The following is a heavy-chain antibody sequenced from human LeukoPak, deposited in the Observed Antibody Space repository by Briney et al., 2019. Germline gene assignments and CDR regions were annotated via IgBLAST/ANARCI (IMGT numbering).Heavy chain of an antibody. CDR2: ISGSGGST. Sequence: GGSLRLSCAASGFTFSSYAMSWVRQAPGRGLEWVSAISGSGGSTYYADSVKGRFTISRDNSKNTLYLQMNSLRAEDTAVYYCAKRRSSGWYGGFDYWGQGTLVTVSS. CDR3: AKRRSSGWYGGFDY. V-gene: IGHV3-23*01. D-gene: IGHD6-19*01. J-gene: IGHJ4*02. CDR1: GFTFSSYA.